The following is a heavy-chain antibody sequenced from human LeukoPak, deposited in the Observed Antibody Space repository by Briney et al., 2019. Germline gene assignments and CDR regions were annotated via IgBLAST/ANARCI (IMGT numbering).Heavy chain of an antibody. V-gene: IGHV4-4*07. Sequence: PSETLSLTCTVSGGSNSSYYWSWIRQPAGKGLEWLGRIYTTGSSNYNPSLKSRVTISVDTSKNQFSLKLSSVTAADTAVYYCARDNPVAGNRGIDYWGQGTLVTVSS. D-gene: IGHD6-19*01. CDR1: GGSNSSYY. CDR3: ARDNPVAGNRGIDY. CDR2: IYTTGSS. J-gene: IGHJ4*02.